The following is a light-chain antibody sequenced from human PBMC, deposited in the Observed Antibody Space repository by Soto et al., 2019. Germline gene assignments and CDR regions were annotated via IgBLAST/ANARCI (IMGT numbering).Light chain of an antibody. J-gene: IGLJ2*01. V-gene: IGLV2-14*03. Sequence: QSVLTQPASVSGSPGQSITISCAGTSSDVGGYKYVSWYQQHPGKVPKLIIYDVSNRPSGVSNRFSGSKSGNTASLTISGLQAEDEADYYCSSYTGSNTLAVFGGGTKLTVL. CDR1: SSDVGGYKY. CDR3: SSYTGSNTLAV. CDR2: DVS.